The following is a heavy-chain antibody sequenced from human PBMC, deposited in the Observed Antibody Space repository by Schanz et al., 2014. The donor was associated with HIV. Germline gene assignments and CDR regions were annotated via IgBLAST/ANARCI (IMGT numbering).Heavy chain of an antibody. CDR3: AKDQGYDFWSGYYNYYGMDV. V-gene: IGHV3-30*18. CDR2: ISYDGSNK. D-gene: IGHD3-3*01. CDR1: GFTFSSYG. J-gene: IGHJ6*02. Sequence: VQLLESGGGLVQPGGSLRLSCAASGFTFSSYGMHWVRQAPGRGLEWVAVISYDGSNKNYADSVKGRFTISRDNSKNTLYLQMNSLRAEDTAVYYCAKDQGYDFWSGYYNYYGMDVWGQGTTVTVSS.